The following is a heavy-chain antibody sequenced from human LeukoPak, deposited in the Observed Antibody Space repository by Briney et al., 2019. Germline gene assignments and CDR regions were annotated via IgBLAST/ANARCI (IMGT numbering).Heavy chain of an antibody. CDR2: IKQDGSEK. CDR1: GFTFSNYW. V-gene: IGHV3-7*01. CDR3: ARERPSYDFWSGFLPSPYYYMDV. Sequence: PGGSLRLSCAASGFTFSNYWMSWVRQAPGKGLEWVANIKQDGSEKYYVDSVKGRFTISRDNAKNSLYLQMNSLRAEDTAVYYCARERPSYDFWSGFLPSPYYYMDVWGKGTKVTVSS. J-gene: IGHJ6*03. D-gene: IGHD3-3*01.